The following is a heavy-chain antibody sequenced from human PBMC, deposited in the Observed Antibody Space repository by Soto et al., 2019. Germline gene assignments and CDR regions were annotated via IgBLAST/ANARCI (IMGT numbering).Heavy chain of an antibody. J-gene: IGHJ4*02. V-gene: IGHV3-15*07. D-gene: IGHD3-10*01. CDR2: IKSNTHGETT. CDR1: GFTFSDAW. Sequence: EVQLVESGGDLVKPGGSLRLSCAASGFTFSDAWMHWVRQAPGKGLEWVGRIKSNTHGETTDYAATVKGRFTISRDDYRNTVYLQMNSLKAEDTGVYYCTSGEGNYFDSWGPGTLVTASS. CDR3: TSGEGNYFDS.